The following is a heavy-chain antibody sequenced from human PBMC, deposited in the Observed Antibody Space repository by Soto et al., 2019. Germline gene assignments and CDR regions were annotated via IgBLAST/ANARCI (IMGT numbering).Heavy chain of an antibody. J-gene: IGHJ4*02. V-gene: IGHV1-69*13. CDR2: IIPLSGTT. CDR3: ARGPDRSGFYLFDY. CDR1: GGTFSNHA. D-gene: IGHD3-22*01. Sequence: ASVKVSCKASGGTFSNHAISWVRQAPGQGPEWMGGIIPLSGTTSYVQKFQGRGTITADESMTTAYMELSSLRYEDTAVYYCARGPDRSGFYLFDYWGQGTLVTVSS.